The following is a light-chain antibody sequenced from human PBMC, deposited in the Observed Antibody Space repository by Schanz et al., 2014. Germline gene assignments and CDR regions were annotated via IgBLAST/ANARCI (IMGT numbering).Light chain of an antibody. CDR2: GAF. J-gene: IGKJ4*01. CDR1: QSVSSN. CDR3: QQRSHWPPLT. V-gene: IGKV3-15*01. Sequence: EIVMTQSPATLSVSPGERVTLSCRASQSVSSNLAWYQEKPGQAPRLLISGAFTRATGIPARFSGSGSGTDFDLTISSLEPEDCAVYYCQQRSHWPPLTFGGGTKVEIK.